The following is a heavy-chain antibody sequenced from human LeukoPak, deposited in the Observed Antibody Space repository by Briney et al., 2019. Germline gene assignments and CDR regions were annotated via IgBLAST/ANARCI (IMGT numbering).Heavy chain of an antibody. CDR1: GYTFTSYA. Sequence: ASVKVSCKASGYTFTSYAMNWVRQAPGQGLEWMGWINPSSGGTNYAQKFQGRVTMTGDTSISTAYMELSRLSSDDTAVYFCAGRPDTSVVAIFDFWGQGTLVTISS. V-gene: IGHV1-2*02. CDR2: INPSSGGT. J-gene: IGHJ4*02. CDR3: AGRPDTSVVAIFDF. D-gene: IGHD3-22*01.